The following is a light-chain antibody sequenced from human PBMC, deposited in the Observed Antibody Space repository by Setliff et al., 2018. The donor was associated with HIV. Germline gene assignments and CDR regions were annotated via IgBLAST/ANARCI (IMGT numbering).Light chain of an antibody. Sequence: SGSPGQSITISCTGTSSDVGGYNYVSWYQQHPGKAPKLMIYDVSKRPSGVSNRFSGSKSGNTASLTISGLQAEDEADYYCSSYTSSSTFVFGTGTKVTV. J-gene: IGLJ1*01. CDR1: SSDVGGYNY. V-gene: IGLV2-14*04. CDR3: SSYTSSSTFV. CDR2: DVS.